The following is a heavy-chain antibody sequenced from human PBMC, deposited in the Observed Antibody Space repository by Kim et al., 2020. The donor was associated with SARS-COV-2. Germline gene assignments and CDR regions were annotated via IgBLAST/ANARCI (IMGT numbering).Heavy chain of an antibody. V-gene: IGHV1-24*01. CDR3: ATSMIYGSGTLPPIQNDAFDI. CDR2: FDPEDGKT. J-gene: IGHJ3*02. D-gene: IGHD3-10*01. CDR1: GYTLTELS. Sequence: ASVKVSCKVSGYTLTELSMHWVRQAPGKGLEWMGGFDPEDGKTIYAQKFQGRVTMTEDTSTDTAYMELSSLRSEDTAVYYCATSMIYGSGTLPPIQNDAFDIWGQGTMVTVCS.